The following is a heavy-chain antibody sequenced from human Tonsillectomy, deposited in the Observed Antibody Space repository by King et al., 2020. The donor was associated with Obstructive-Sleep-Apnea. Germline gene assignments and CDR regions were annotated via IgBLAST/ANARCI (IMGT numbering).Heavy chain of an antibody. D-gene: IGHD6-13*01. CDR1: GFTFSSSV. V-gene: IGHV3-64*01. J-gene: IGHJ4*02. CDR2: ISSGGGTT. CDR3: ARKGSTSWHYDY. Sequence: VQLVESGGGLVQPGGSLRLSCVVSGFTFSSSVMHWVRQVPGKGLEYVSAISSGGGTTYYANSVKGRFTISRDNSKNTLYLQMFSLRVEDMAVYYCARKGSTSWHYDYWGQGTPVTVSS.